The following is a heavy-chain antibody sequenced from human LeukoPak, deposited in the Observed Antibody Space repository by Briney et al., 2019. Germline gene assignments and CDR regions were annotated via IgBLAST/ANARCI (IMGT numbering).Heavy chain of an antibody. CDR2: IYTSGST. D-gene: IGHD3-9*01. CDR1: GGSISSGSYY. V-gene: IGHV4-61*02. J-gene: IGHJ5*02. CDR3: ARHGGTDYDILTGYYSVRRWFDP. Sequence: PSQTLSLTCTVSGGSISSGSYYWSWIRQPAGKGLEWIGRIYTSGSTNYNPSLKSRVTISVDTSKNQFSLKLSSVTAADTAVYYCARHGGTDYDILTGYYSVRRWFDPWGQGTLVTVSS.